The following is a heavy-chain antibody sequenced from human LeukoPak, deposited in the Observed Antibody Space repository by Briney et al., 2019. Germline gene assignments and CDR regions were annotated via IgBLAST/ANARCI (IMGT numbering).Heavy chain of an antibody. Sequence: GGSLRXXXXXXXXTFSSXWMHWVXQVPGKGLVWVSRINTGGSSTTYADSVKGRFTISRDNAKNTLYLQMNSLRAEDTAVYYCARSNQADDYWGQGTLVTVSS. J-gene: IGHJ4*02. CDR3: ARSNQADDY. D-gene: IGHD4-11*01. CDR1: XXTFSSXW. CDR2: INTGGSST. V-gene: IGHV3-74*01.